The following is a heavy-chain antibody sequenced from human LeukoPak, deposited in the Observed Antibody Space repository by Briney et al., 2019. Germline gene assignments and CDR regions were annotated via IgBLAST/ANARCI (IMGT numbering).Heavy chain of an antibody. CDR3: ARDGPKVVPAAMSGNWFDP. D-gene: IGHD2-2*01. CDR1: GGTFSSYA. Sequence: SVNVSCKASGGTFSSYAISWVRQAPGQGLEWMGRIIPIFGTANYAQKFQGRVTITADKSTSTAYMELSSLRSEDTAVYYCARDGPKVVPAAMSGNWFDPWGQGTLVTVSS. V-gene: IGHV1-69*06. CDR2: IIPIFGTA. J-gene: IGHJ5*02.